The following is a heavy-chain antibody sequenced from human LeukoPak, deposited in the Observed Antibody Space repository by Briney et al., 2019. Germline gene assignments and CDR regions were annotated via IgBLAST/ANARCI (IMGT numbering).Heavy chain of an antibody. D-gene: IGHD1-14*01. CDR2: INPNGGST. Sequence: AASVKVSCKASGGTFSSYAISWVRQAPGQGLEWMGIINPNGGSTNCAQRFQGRVTMTRDTSTSTVYMELRSLRSEDTAVYYCARLPWETSRPPEPDYWGQGTLVTVSS. J-gene: IGHJ4*02. CDR1: GGTFSSYA. V-gene: IGHV1-46*01. CDR3: ARLPWETSRPPEPDY.